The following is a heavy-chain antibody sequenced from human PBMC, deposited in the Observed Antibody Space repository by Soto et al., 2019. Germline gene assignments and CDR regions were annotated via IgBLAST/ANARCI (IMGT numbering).Heavy chain of an antibody. Sequence: QVQLVESGGGVVQPGRSLRLSCAASGFTLSSYAMHWVRQAPGKGLEWVAVISCAGTSTYYADSVRGRFTISRDNSKDTVYLQLNSLRTEDTAGYHCARDPGHDGNEDYTFDSWGQGTLVTVSS. CDR2: ISCAGTST. CDR3: ARDPGHDGNEDYTFDS. V-gene: IGHV3-30-3*01. D-gene: IGHD3-3*01. J-gene: IGHJ4*02. CDR1: GFTLSSYA.